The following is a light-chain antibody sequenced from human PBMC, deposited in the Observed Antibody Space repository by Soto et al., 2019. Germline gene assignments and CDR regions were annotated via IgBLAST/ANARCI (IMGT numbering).Light chain of an antibody. J-gene: IGKJ3*01. CDR3: MQALQTPR. CDR2: LGS. V-gene: IGKV2-28*01. CDR1: QSLLHSNGYNY. Sequence: DIVMTQSPLSLPVTPGEPASISCRSSQSLLHSNGYNYLDWYLQKPGQSPQLLIDLGSNRASGVPDRFGGSGSCTYFTMKISRVEAEDVGVYYCMQALQTPRFGPGTKVDIK.